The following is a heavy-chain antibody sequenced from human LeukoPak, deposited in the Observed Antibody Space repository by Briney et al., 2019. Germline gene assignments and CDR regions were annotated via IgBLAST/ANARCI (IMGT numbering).Heavy chain of an antibody. CDR1: GFTFSNYD. V-gene: IGHV3-30*18. J-gene: IGHJ4*02. D-gene: IGHD3-3*01. CDR2: ISYDGTNK. CDR3: AKENDFVY. Sequence: GRSLRLSCAASGFTFSNYDMHWVRQAPGKELEWVAVISYDGTNKYYADSVKGRFTISRDNSKSTLYLQMNSLRAEDTAVYYCAKENDFVYWGQGTLVTVSS.